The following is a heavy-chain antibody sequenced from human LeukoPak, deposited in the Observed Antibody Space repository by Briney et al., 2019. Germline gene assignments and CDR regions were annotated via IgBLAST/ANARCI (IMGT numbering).Heavy chain of an antibody. Sequence: ASVKVSCKASGYTFTSYYMHWVRQAPGQGLEWMGIINPSGGSTSYAQKFQGRVTMTRDTSTSTVYMELSSLRSEDTAVYYCARFTPITMIVVVSGFDYWGQGTLVTVSS. J-gene: IGHJ4*02. CDR3: ARFTPITMIVVVSGFDY. CDR1: GYTFTSYY. CDR2: INPSGGST. D-gene: IGHD3-22*01. V-gene: IGHV1-46*01.